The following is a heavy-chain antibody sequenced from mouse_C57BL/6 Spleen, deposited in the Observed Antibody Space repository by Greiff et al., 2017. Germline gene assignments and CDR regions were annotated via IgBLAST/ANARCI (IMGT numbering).Heavy chain of an antibody. Sequence: VQLQQSGAELVKPGASVKLSCTASGFNIKDYYMHWVKQRTEQGLEWIGRIDPEDGETKYAPKFPGKATITADTSSNTAYLQLSSLTSEDTAVYYCARGTAQATDYFDYWGQGTTLTVSS. CDR1: GFNIKDYY. J-gene: IGHJ2*01. CDR2: IDPEDGET. CDR3: ARGTAQATDYFDY. D-gene: IGHD3-2*02. V-gene: IGHV14-2*01.